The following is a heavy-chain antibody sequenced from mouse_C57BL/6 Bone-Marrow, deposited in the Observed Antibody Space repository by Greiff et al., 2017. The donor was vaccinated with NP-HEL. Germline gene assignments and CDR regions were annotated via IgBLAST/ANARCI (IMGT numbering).Heavy chain of an antibody. CDR2: INPNNGGT. CDR1: GYTFTDYY. CDR3: AKGGDYDGAFAY. V-gene: IGHV1-26*01. Sequence: VQLQQSGPELVKPGASVKISCKASGYTFTDYYMNWVKQSHGKSLEWIGDINPNNGGTSYNQQFKGKATLTVDKSSSTAYMELRSLTSEDSAVYYCAKGGDYDGAFAYWGQGTLVTVSA. D-gene: IGHD2-4*01. J-gene: IGHJ3*01.